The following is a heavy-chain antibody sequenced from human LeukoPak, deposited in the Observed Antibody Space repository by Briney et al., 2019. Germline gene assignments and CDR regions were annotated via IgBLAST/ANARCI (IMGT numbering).Heavy chain of an antibody. J-gene: IGHJ3*02. V-gene: IGHV3-21*01. CDR3: ARSSPHCSSTSCYNDAFDI. CDR2: ISSSGSYI. D-gene: IGHD2-2*02. CDR1: GFTFSSYS. Sequence: PGGSLRLSCAASGFTFSSYSMNWVRQAPGKGLEWVSSISSSGSYIYYADSVKGRFTISRDNAKNSLYLQMNSLRAEDTAVYYCARSSPHCSSTSCYNDAFDIWGQGTMVTVSS.